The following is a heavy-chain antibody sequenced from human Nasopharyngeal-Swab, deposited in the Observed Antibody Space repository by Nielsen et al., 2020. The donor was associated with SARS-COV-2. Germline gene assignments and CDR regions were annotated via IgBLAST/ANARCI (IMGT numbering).Heavy chain of an antibody. Sequence: SETLSLTCTVSGGSISSYYWSWIRQPPGKGLEWIGYLYYSGSTNYNPSLKSRVTISVDTSKNQFSLKLSSVTAADTAVYYCARSLTGYYPYYYYYYMDVWGKGTTVTVSS. CDR1: GGSISSYY. V-gene: IGHV4-59*01. D-gene: IGHD3-9*01. CDR3: ARSLTGYYPYYYYYYMDV. J-gene: IGHJ6*03. CDR2: LYYSGST.